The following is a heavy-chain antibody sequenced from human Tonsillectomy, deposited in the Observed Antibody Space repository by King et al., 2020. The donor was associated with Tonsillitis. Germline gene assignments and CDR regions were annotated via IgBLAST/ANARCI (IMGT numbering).Heavy chain of an antibody. CDR2: ISAYNGNT. CDR3: ARALAAPLYCSGGSCYGNYYYYGMDV. V-gene: IGHV1-18*01. D-gene: IGHD2-15*01. CDR1: GYTFTSYG. J-gene: IGHJ6*02. Sequence: QLVQSGAEVKKPGASVKVSCKASGYTFTSYGISWVRQAPGQGLEWMGWISAYNGNTNYAQKLQGRVTMTTDTSTSTAYMELRSRRSDEPAVYYCARALAAPLYCSGGSCYGNYYYYGMDVWGQGTTVTVSS.